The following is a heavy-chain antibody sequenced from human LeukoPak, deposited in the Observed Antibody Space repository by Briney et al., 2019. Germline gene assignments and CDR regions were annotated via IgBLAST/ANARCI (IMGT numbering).Heavy chain of an antibody. CDR2: IKSETDGGTT. CDR1: GFTFTNAW. J-gene: IGHJ2*01. Sequence: GGSLRLSCAASGFTFTNAWMSWVRQAPGRGLEWVGRIKSETDGGTTDYAAPVKDRFTISRDDSKNTLYLQMNSLKAEDTAVYYCTTGAYDILTGYYHWYFDLWGRGTLVTVSS. V-gene: IGHV3-15*01. D-gene: IGHD3-9*01. CDR3: TTGAYDILTGYYHWYFDL.